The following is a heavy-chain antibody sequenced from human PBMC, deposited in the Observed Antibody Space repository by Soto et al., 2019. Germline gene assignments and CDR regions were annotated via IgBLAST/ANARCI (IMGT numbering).Heavy chain of an antibody. CDR2: IWYDGSNK. Sequence: GGSLRLSCAASGFTFSSYGMHWVRQAPGKGLEWVAVIWYDGSNKYYADSVKGRFTISRDNSKNTLYLQMNSLRAEDTAVYDCARAQEDRGGYSCGYYYYYMDVWGKGTTVTVSS. J-gene: IGHJ6*03. V-gene: IGHV3-33*01. CDR3: ARAQEDRGGYSCGYYYYYMDV. D-gene: IGHD5-18*01. CDR1: GFTFSSYG.